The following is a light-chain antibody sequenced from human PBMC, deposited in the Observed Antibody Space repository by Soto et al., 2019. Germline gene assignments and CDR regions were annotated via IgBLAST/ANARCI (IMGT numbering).Light chain of an antibody. V-gene: IGKV1-9*01. CDR2: GAS. Sequence: IQLTQSPSSLSASVGDRVTISCRASQSIANFLAWYQQKPGKAPKLLIYGASTLQSGIPSRFSGSGSGTVFTRTISSLQPEDFATYYCQQLNSFPIPFGPGTKVDIK. CDR3: QQLNSFPIP. J-gene: IGKJ3*01. CDR1: QSIANF.